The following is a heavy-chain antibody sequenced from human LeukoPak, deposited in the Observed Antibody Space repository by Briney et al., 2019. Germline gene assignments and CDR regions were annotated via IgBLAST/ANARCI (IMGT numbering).Heavy chain of an antibody. D-gene: IGHD1-1*01. CDR3: ARDWSDVFDYYYGMDV. CDR1: GYTFTSYG. Sequence: GASVKVSCKASGYTFTSYGISWVRQAPGQGLEWMGWISAYNGNTNYAQKLQGRVTMTTDTSTSTAYMELRSLRSDDTAVYYCARDWSDVFDYYYGMDVWGQGTTVTVSS. J-gene: IGHJ6*02. V-gene: IGHV1-18*01. CDR2: ISAYNGNT.